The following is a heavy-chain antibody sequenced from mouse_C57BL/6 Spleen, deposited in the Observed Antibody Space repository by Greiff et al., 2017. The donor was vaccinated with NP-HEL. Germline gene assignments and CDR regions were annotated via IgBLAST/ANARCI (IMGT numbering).Heavy chain of an antibody. J-gene: IGHJ2*01. D-gene: IGHD2-1*01. Sequence: QVQLQQPGAELVKPGASVKLSCKASGYTFTSYWMQWVKQRPGQGLEWIGEIDPSDSYTNYNQKFKGKATLTVDTSSSTAYMQLSSLTSEDSAVYYCARTYGNYVVDYWGQGTTLTVSS. CDR2: IDPSDSYT. CDR3: ARTYGNYVVDY. CDR1: GYTFTSYW. V-gene: IGHV1-50*01.